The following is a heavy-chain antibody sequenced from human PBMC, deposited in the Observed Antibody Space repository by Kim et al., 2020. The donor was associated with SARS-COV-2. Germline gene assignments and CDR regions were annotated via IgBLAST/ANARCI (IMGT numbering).Heavy chain of an antibody. CDR1: GGSISSSSYY. CDR3: APAWGVVVAATVGWFDP. V-gene: IGHV4-39*01. CDR2: IYYSGST. D-gene: IGHD2-15*01. J-gene: IGHJ5*02. Sequence: SETLSLTCTVSGGSISSSSYYWGWIRQPPGKGLEWIGSIYYSGSTYYNPSLKSRVTISVDTSKNQFSLKLSSVTAADTAVYYCAPAWGVVVAATVGWFDPWGQGTLVTVSS.